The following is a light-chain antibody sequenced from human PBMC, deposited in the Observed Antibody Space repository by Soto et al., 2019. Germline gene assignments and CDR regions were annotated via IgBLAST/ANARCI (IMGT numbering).Light chain of an antibody. CDR2: DAS. V-gene: IGKV1-33*01. CDR1: QDISNY. CDR3: QQYDTLSFT. Sequence: EIQMTQSPSSLSASVGDRVTITCQASQDISNYLNWYQQKLGKAPKLLIYDASNLEPGVPSRFSGSGSGTEFIFTISSLQPEDIATYYCQQYDTLSFTFGPGTKVDIK. J-gene: IGKJ3*01.